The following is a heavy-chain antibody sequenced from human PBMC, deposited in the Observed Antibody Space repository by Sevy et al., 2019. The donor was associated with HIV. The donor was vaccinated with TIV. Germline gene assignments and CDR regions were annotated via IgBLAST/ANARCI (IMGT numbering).Heavy chain of an antibody. D-gene: IGHD3-22*01. V-gene: IGHV3-66*01. CDR2: IDSGGST. J-gene: IGHJ6*02. CDR3: ARDRYYDASGYYYYYYGMDV. CDR1: GFTVSGNY. Sequence: GESLRLSCEASGFTVSGNYMAWVRLAPGKGLEWVSLIDSGGSTYYADSVKGRFTISRDNAKNTLYLQMNPLRAEDTAVYFCARDRYYDASGYYYYYYGMDVWGQGTTVTVSS.